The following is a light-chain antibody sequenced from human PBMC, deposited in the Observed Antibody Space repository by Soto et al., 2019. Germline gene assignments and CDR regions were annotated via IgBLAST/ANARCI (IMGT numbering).Light chain of an antibody. CDR3: QSYDSSLSGYV. CDR1: SSNIGAGYD. V-gene: IGLV1-40*01. Sequence: QSVLTQPPSVSGALGQKVTISCTGSSSNIGAGYDVNWYHQLPGTAPKLLIHGNSNRPSGVPDRFSGSKSGTSASLANTGLQAEDEADYFCQSYDSSLSGYVFGTGTKLTVL. J-gene: IGLJ1*01. CDR2: GNS.